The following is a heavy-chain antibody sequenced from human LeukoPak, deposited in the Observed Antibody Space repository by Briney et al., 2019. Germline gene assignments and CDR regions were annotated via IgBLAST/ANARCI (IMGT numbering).Heavy chain of an antibody. CDR3: ARGRGGIVVVPAAIDY. D-gene: IGHD2-2*01. CDR2: INAGNGNT. J-gene: IGHJ4*02. CDR1: GYTFTSYA. Sequence: ASVKVSCKASGYTFTSYAMHWVRQAPGQRLEWMGWINAGNGNTKYSQKFQGRVTITRDTSASTAYMELSSLRSEDTAVYYCARGRGGIVVVPAAIDYWGQGTLVTVSS. V-gene: IGHV1-3*01.